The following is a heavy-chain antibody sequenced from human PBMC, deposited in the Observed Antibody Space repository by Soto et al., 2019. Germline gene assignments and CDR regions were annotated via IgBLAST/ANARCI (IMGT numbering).Heavy chain of an antibody. V-gene: IGHV3-33*01. Sequence: QVQLVESGGGVVQPGRSLRLSCAASGFTFSSYGMHWVRQAPGKGLEWVAVIWYDGSNKYYADSVKGRFTISRDNFKNTLDLQMNSLRAEDTAVYYCARDWGIASAGYYFDYWGQGTLVTVSS. CDR2: IWYDGSNK. J-gene: IGHJ4*02. CDR3: ARDWGIASAGYYFDY. CDR1: GFTFSSYG. D-gene: IGHD6-13*01.